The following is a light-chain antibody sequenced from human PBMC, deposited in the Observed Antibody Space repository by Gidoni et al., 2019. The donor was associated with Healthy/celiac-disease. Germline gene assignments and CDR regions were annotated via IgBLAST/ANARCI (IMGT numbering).Light chain of an antibody. CDR3: QQSYSTPGT. Sequence: DIQMTQSPSSLSASVGDRVTITCRASQSISSYLNWYQQKPGKAPKLLIYAASSLQSGGPSRFSGSGSGTEFTLTISSLQPEDFATYYCQQSYSTPGTCGQGTKVESK. J-gene: IGKJ1*01. CDR1: QSISSY. CDR2: AAS. V-gene: IGKV1-39*01.